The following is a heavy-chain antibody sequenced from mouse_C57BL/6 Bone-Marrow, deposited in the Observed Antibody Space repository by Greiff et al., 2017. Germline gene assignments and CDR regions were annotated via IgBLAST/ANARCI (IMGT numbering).Heavy chain of an antibody. Sequence: QVQLQQPVTDLVKPGASVKLSCKASGYTFTSHWMHWVKPRPDQGLEWIGNINPSNGGTKYTATFQSTATLTVDPTSTAAYMELISLTSEDSAVSECASSNWGRCAMDYWGQGTSVTVSS. CDR3: ASSNWGRCAMDY. CDR2: INPSNGGT. J-gene: IGHJ4*01. V-gene: IGHV1-53*01. D-gene: IGHD4-1*01. CDR1: GYTFTSHW.